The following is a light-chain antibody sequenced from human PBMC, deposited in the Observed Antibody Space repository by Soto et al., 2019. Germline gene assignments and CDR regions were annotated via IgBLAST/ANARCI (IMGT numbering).Light chain of an antibody. CDR2: SNN. V-gene: IGLV1-44*01. Sequence: QSVLTQPPSASGTPGQRVTISCSGSSSNIGTNTVNWYQQLPGTAPKLLIYSNNQRPSGVPDRFSGSKSATSASLAISGLLSEDEDDYFCAAWDDSLNGGVFGEGTKLTVL. CDR1: SSNIGTNT. CDR3: AAWDDSLNGGV. J-gene: IGLJ2*01.